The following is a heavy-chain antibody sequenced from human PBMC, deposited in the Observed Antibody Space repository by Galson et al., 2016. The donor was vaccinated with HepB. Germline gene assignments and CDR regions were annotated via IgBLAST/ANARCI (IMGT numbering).Heavy chain of an antibody. CDR1: GGTFNNFA. CDR3: VTQITMTQGAIIYPKSIDY. Sequence: SVKVSCKASGGTFNNFAITWVRQTPGQGLEWMGGIIPLFATANYAQRFQGRVTITADESTSTAYMELSSLRSEDTAVCYCVTQITMTQGAIIYPKSIDYWGQGTLVTVSS. D-gene: IGHD3-10*01. V-gene: IGHV1-69*13. CDR2: IIPLFATA. J-gene: IGHJ4*02.